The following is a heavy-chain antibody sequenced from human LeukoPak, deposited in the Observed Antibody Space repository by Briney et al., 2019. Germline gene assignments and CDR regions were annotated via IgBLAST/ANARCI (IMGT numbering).Heavy chain of an antibody. V-gene: IGHV3-21*01. J-gene: IGHJ4*02. D-gene: IGHD3-22*01. CDR2: ISRSSSYI. CDR3: ARDLGAYYYNSSGYYNFDY. CDR1: GFTFSSYS. Sequence: PGGSLRLSCAASGFTFSSYSMNWVRQAPGKGLEWVSSISRSSSYIYYADSVKGRFTISRDNAKNSLYLQMNSLRVEDTAVYYCARDLGAYYYNSSGYYNFDYWGQGTLVTVSS.